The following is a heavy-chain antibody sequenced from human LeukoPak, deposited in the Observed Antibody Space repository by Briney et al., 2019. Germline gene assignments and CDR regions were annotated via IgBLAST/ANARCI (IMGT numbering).Heavy chain of an antibody. D-gene: IGHD5-18*01. CDR1: GFTVSSNS. CDR2: ISGSGGST. Sequence: GGSLRLSCTVSGFTVSSNSMSWVRQAPGKGLEWVSAISGSGGSTYYADSVKGRFTISRDNAKNSLYLQTNSLRAEDTAVYYCARDRQDTAMVTYDYWGQGTLVTVSS. J-gene: IGHJ4*02. CDR3: ARDRQDTAMVTYDY. V-gene: IGHV3-21*01.